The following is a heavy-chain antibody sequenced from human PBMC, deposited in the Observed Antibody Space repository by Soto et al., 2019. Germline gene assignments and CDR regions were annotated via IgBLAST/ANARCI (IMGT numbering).Heavy chain of an antibody. J-gene: IGHJ4*01. CDR2: TSGYNGNT. Sequence: ASLMVSCKAPGYTFHNYAITWVRQAPGQRPEWMGWTSGYNGNTNYAQTLQGRGTMTTDTSTSTAYLELRSLRSDDTAVYYCARTVEDDSIPYYYADFWGQGTLVTVSS. V-gene: IGHV1-18*01. CDR1: GYTFHNYA. D-gene: IGHD2-21*01. CDR3: ARTVEDDSIPYYYADF.